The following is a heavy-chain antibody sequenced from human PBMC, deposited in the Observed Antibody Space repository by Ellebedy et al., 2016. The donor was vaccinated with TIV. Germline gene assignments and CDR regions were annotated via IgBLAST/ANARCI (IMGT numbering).Heavy chain of an antibody. CDR3: ARRGAATGSYYFDY. CDR2: IYPGDSDT. J-gene: IGHJ4*02. V-gene: IGHV5-51*01. D-gene: IGHD6-13*01. Sequence: GESLKIPXKGSGYSFTSYWIGWVRQMPGKGLEWMGIIYPGDSDTRYSPSFQGQVTISADKSISTAYLQWSSLKASDTAIYYCARRGAATGSYYFDYWGQGTLVTVSS. CDR1: GYSFTSYW.